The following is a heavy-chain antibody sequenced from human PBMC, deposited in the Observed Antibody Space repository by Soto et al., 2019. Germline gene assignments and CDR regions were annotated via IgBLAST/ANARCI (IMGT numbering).Heavy chain of an antibody. J-gene: IGHJ4*02. V-gene: IGHV4-34*02. D-gene: IGHD1-1*01. Sequence: QVQLQQWGAGLLKPSETLSLTCAVSGASFTGHYWSWIRQPPGKGLEWIGEVHHSGSTSYNPALKSRLTMSVDTSKNHFSLRLASVPAADTATYFWARGQYFGAITCEGLDVKEPTFDYWDQGTRVTFAS. CDR3: ARGQYFGAITCEGLDVKEPTFDY. CDR1: GASFTGHY. CDR2: VHHSGST.